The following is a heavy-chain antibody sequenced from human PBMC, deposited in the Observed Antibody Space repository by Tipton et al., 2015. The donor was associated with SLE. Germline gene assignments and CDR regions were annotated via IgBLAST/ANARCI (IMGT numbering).Heavy chain of an antibody. Sequence: TLSLTCTVSGGSISTNYWSWIRQSPGKGLEWIACSDYSGTTYYSPSLKGRVTMSVDTSKNQFSLKLSSVTAADTAVYYCARDQWFGVYSSSSGAFDIWGQGTMVTVSS. CDR3: ARDQWFGVYSSSSGAFDI. D-gene: IGHD6-6*01. V-gene: IGHV4-59*01. CDR2: SDYSGTT. CDR1: GGSISTNY. J-gene: IGHJ3*02.